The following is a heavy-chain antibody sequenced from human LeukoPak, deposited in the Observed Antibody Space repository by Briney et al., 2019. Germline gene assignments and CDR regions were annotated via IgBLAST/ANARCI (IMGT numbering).Heavy chain of an antibody. D-gene: IGHD5-18*01. Sequence: SETLSLTCTVSGGSISSYYWSWIRQPPGKGLKWIGYIYYSGSTNYNPSLKSRVTISVDTSKNQFSLKLSSVTAADTAVYYCARDSHGYSYGSFDYWGQGTLVTVSS. V-gene: IGHV4-59*01. CDR2: IYYSGST. J-gene: IGHJ4*02. CDR1: GGSISSYY. CDR3: ARDSHGYSYGSFDY.